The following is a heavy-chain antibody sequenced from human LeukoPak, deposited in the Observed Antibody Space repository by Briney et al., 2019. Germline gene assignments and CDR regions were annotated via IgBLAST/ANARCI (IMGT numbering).Heavy chain of an antibody. J-gene: IGHJ4*02. CDR3: ARGEGVNYRYSGFGYFNAVDY. CDR1: GYTFTGYY. V-gene: IGHV1-2*02. D-gene: IGHD3-16*02. CDR2: INPNSGGT. Sequence: GASVKVSCKASGYTFTGYYMHRVRQAPGQGLEWMGWINPNSGGTKYAQKLLGRVTVTRDTSISTAYMQLSRLRSDDTAVYYCARGEGVNYRYSGFGYFNAVDYWGQGTLVTVSS.